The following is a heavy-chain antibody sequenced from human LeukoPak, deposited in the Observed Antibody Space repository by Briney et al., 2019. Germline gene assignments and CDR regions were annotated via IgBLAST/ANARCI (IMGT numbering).Heavy chain of an antibody. D-gene: IGHD3-9*01. Sequence: GGSLRLSCAASEFTFDNYAMSWVRQAPGKGLEWVSVISGSGYYSYYADSVKGRFTVSRDNSKNTLYLQMNSLRAEDTAVYYCAKDSPSYYDILTGSFDYWGQGTLVTVSS. CDR3: AKDSPSYYDILTGSFDY. CDR2: ISGSGYYS. V-gene: IGHV3-23*01. CDR1: EFTFDNYA. J-gene: IGHJ4*02.